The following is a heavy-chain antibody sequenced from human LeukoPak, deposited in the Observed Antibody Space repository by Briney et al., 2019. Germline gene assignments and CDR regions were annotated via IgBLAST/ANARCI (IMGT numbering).Heavy chain of an antibody. J-gene: IGHJ4*02. CDR1: GFTFSSYA. Sequence: GRSLRLSCAASGFTFSSYAMHWVRQAPGKGLEWVAVISYDGSNKYYADSVKGRFTISRDNPKNTLYLQMNSLRAEDTAVYYCARDPQAGRWPGFDYWGQGTLVTVSS. V-gene: IGHV3-30*04. D-gene: IGHD1-26*01. CDR2: ISYDGSNK. CDR3: ARDPQAGRWPGFDY.